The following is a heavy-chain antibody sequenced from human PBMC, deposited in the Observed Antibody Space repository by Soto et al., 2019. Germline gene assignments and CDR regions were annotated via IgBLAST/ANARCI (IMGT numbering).Heavy chain of an antibody. CDR1: GFTFSSYG. V-gene: IGHV3-30*18. J-gene: IGHJ4*02. CDR3: AKDRSRPRVDTAMVLRPPDY. Sequence: HPGGSLRLSCAASGFTFSSYGMHWVRRAPGKGLEWLAVISYDGSNKYYADSVKGRFTISRDNSKNTLYLQMNSLRAEDTAVYYCAKDRSRPRVDTAMVLRPPDYWGQGTLVTVSS. CDR2: ISYDGSNK. D-gene: IGHD5-18*01.